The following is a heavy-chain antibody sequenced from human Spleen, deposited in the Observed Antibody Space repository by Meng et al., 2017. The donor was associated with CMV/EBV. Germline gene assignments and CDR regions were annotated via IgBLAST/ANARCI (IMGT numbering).Heavy chain of an antibody. D-gene: IGHD1-1*01. Sequence: GGSLRLSCAASGFSFSDYGFHWVRQAPGKGLEWVTFIRYDGDTKYFPDSVKGRFTISRDNSKNTVYLQMNSLRVEDTAVYYCAKGLVRGTDYWGQGTLVTVSS. CDR1: GFSFSDYG. CDR3: AKGLVRGTDY. V-gene: IGHV3-30*02. CDR2: IRYDGDTK. J-gene: IGHJ4*02.